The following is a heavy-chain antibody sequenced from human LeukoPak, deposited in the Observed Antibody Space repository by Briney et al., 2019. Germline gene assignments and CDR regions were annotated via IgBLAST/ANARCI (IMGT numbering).Heavy chain of an antibody. Sequence: GASVKVSCKASGDTFSSYYMHWVRQAPGQGLEWMGIINLSGGSTSYAQRFQGRVTMTRDTSISTAYMELSRLRSDDTAVYYCARSVGYGDYGNWFDPWGQGTLVTVSS. CDR3: ARSVGYGDYGNWFDP. CDR1: GDTFSSYY. V-gene: IGHV1-46*01. CDR2: INLSGGST. J-gene: IGHJ5*02. D-gene: IGHD4-17*01.